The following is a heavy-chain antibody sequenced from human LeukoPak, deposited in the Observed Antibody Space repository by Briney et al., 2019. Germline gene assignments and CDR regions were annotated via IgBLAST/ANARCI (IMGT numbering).Heavy chain of an antibody. Sequence: AATVKVSCKASGGTFSSYAISWVRQAPGQGLEWMGGIIPIFGTANYAQKFQGRVTITTDESTSTAYMELSSRRSEDTAVYYCARSSTSCYAYYYDYYYMDVWGKGTTVTVSS. J-gene: IGHJ6*03. CDR1: GGTFSSYA. V-gene: IGHV1-69*05. D-gene: IGHD2-2*01. CDR3: ARSSTSCYAYYYDYYYMDV. CDR2: IIPIFGTA.